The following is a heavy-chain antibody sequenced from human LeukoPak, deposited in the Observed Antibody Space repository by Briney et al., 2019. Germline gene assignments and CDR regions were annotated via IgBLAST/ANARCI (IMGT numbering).Heavy chain of an antibody. Sequence: PGGSLRLSCSASGFTFSSYAMHWVRQAPGKGLEYVSAISSNGGSTYYADSAKGRFTISRDNSKNTLYLQMSSLRAEDTAVYYCVSCSSTNYYYYGMDVWGQGTTVTVSS. CDR3: VSCSSTNYYYYGMDV. CDR2: ISSNGGST. V-gene: IGHV3-64D*06. D-gene: IGHD3-10*02. CDR1: GFTFSSYA. J-gene: IGHJ6*02.